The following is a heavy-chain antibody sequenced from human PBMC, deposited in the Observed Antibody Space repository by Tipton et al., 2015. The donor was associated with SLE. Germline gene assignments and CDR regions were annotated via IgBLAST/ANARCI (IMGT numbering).Heavy chain of an antibody. V-gene: IGHV3-23*01. J-gene: IGHJ3*02. Sequence: SLRLSCAASGFTFSSYAMSWVRQAPGKGLGWVSAISGSGGSTYYADSVMGRFTISRDNSKNTLYLQMNSLRAEDTAVYYCAKDLVGGGGCHDAFDIWGQGTVVTVSS. CDR1: GFTFSSYA. CDR2: ISGSGGST. D-gene: IGHD6-19*01. CDR3: AKDLVGGGGCHDAFDI.